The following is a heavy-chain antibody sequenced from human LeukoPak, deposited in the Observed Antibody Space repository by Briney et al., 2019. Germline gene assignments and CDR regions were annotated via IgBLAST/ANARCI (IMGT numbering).Heavy chain of an antibody. V-gene: IGHV5-51*01. CDR3: ARDKSGSASGSGRYDY. CDR2: IYPGDSDT. CDR1: GYRFTSYW. J-gene: IGHJ4*02. Sequence: GESLQISCKASGYRFTSYWIAWVRQMPGKGLEWMGIIYPGDSDTRYSPSFQGQVTISADKSISTAYLQWSSLKASDTAMYYCARDKSGSASGSGRYDYWGQGTLVTVSS. D-gene: IGHD1-26*01.